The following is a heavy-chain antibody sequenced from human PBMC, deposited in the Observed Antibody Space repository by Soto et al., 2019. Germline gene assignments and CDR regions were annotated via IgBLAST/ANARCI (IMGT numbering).Heavy chain of an antibody. J-gene: IGHJ6*02. CDR1: GYSFSRHW. CDR2: IYPGDSET. V-gene: IGHV5-51*01. CDR3: EKNGVSDWVYFNNLGV. D-gene: IGHD2-21*01. Sequence: GESLKISCRTSGYSFSRHWIAWVRQMPGKGLEWMGTIYPGDSETRYSPSFQGLVTISADKSADTAYLQWSNLKASDTGMYYCEKNGVSDWVYFNNLGVWGQGTTVTVSS.